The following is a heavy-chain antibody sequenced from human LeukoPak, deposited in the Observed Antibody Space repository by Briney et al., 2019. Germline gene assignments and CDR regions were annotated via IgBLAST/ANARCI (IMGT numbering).Heavy chain of an antibody. CDR3: AKGYYYDSSGYYYSDY. D-gene: IGHD3-22*01. CDR2: ISGSGGST. Sequence: GGSLRLSCAASGFTFSSYAMSWVRQAPGEGLEWVSAISGSGGSTYYADSVKGRFIISRDTSKNTLYLQMNSLRAEDTAVYYCAKGYYYDSSGYYYSDYWGQGTLVTVSS. CDR1: GFTFSSYA. V-gene: IGHV3-23*01. J-gene: IGHJ4*02.